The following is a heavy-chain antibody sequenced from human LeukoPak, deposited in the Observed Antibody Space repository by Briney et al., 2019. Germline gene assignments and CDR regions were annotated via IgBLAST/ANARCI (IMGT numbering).Heavy chain of an antibody. D-gene: IGHD6-6*01. V-gene: IGHV3-30*04. CDR1: GFTFSSYA. J-gene: IGHJ5*02. CDR3: ARGSIAARSWFDP. Sequence: GGSLRLSCAASGFTFSSYAMHWVRQAPGKGLEWVAVISYDGSNKYYADSVKGRFTISRDNSKNTLYLQMNSLRAEDTAVYYCARGSIAARSWFDPWGQGTLVTVSS. CDR2: ISYDGSNK.